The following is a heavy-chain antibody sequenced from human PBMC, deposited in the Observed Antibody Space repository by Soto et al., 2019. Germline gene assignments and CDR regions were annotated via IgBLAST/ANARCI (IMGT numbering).Heavy chain of an antibody. CDR2: ISSSSSYI. D-gene: IGHD2-8*01. CDR3: AREEGILYSNAHYYYGMDV. CDR1: GFTFSSYS. J-gene: IGHJ6*02. Sequence: GGSLRLSCAASGFTFSSYSMNWVRQAPGKGLEWVSSISSSSSYIYYADSVRGRFTISRDNAKNSLYLQMNSLRAEDTAVYYCAREEGILYSNAHYYYGMDVWGQGTTVTVSS. V-gene: IGHV3-21*01.